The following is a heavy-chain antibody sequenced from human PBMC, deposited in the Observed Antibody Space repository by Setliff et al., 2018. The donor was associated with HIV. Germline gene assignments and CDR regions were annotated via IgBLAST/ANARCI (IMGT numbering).Heavy chain of an antibody. J-gene: IGHJ4*02. CDR3: ARLGYVSGGFYKTPGPYYFDY. CDR2: IYYSGAT. Sequence: SSETLSLTCTVSGGSMSSSSYYWGWIRQTPDKGLEWIGIIYYSGATYYNPSLTSRVTISVDTSRNQFSLKLRSVTTADTAAYYCARLGYVSGGFYKTPGPYYFDYWGQGALVTVSS. CDR1: GGSMSSSSYY. D-gene: IGHD3-10*01. V-gene: IGHV4-39*01.